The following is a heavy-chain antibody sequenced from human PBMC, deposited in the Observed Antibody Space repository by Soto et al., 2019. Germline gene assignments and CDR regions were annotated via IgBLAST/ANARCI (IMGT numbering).Heavy chain of an antibody. Sequence: QVQLVQSRGEVKKPGASVKVSCKTSGYSFTTYGISWVRQAPGQGLEWMGCISGYNGNTNYAQNLQGRVTMTTDTSTSTAYMELRSLRSDDTAVYYCAREGPAPYYYYGMDVWGQGSTVTVSS. CDR1: GYSFTTYG. CDR2: ISGYNGNT. CDR3: AREGPAPYYYYGMDV. J-gene: IGHJ6*02. V-gene: IGHV1-18*01.